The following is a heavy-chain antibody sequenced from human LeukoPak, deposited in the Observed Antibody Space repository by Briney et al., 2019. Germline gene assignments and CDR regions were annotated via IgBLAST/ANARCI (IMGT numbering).Heavy chain of an antibody. CDR3: ARSRRGYYMDV. CDR2: LDPHSGDT. Sequence: ASVKVSCKASGCSFNNYDINWVRQAAGQGPEWMGRLDPHSGDTDYAQKFRGRVIMTKNTSINTAYLEFSSLISEDTAVYYCARSRRGYYMDVWGRGTTVTVSS. CDR1: GCSFNNYD. J-gene: IGHJ6*03. V-gene: IGHV1-8*01.